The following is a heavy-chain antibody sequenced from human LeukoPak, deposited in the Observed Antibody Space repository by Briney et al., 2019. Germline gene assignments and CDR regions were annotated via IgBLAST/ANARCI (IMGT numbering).Heavy chain of an antibody. CDR3: ARRRSSLIAAERYFDY. J-gene: IGHJ4*02. D-gene: IGHD6-13*01. CDR1: GGSISNYY. V-gene: IGHV4-59*01. CDR2: INYSGII. Sequence: SETLSLTCTVSGGSISNYYWSWIRQPPGKGLEWIGYINYSGIINYNPSLKSRVTISVDTSKNQFSLKLSSMTAADTAVYYCARRRSSLIAAERYFDYWGQGTLVTVSS.